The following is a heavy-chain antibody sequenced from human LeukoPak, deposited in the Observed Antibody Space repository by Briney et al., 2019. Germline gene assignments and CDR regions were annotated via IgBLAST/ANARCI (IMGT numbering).Heavy chain of an antibody. J-gene: IGHJ4*02. V-gene: IGHV5-51*01. D-gene: IGHD3-22*01. Sequence: EPLKISCKGSGYSFTSYWIGWVRQMPGKGLEWMGIIYPGDSDTRYSPSFQGQVTISADKSISTAYLQWSSLKASDTAMYYCARHYDYYYDSSGYSDYWGQGTLVTVSS. CDR3: ARHYDYYYDSSGYSDY. CDR1: GYSFTSYW. CDR2: IYPGDSDT.